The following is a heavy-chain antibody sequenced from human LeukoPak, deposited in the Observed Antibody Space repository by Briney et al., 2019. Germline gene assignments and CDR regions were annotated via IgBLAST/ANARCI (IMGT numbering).Heavy chain of an antibody. V-gene: IGHV3-48*04. Sequence: GGSLRLSCAASGFTFSSYGMSWVRQAPGKGLEWVSSISRSATTIYYADSVKGRFTISRDNAKNSLYLQMNSLRAEDTAVYFCARVGALSSSWLLYWGQGTLVTVSS. J-gene: IGHJ4*02. D-gene: IGHD6-13*01. CDR2: ISRSATTI. CDR1: GFTFSSYG. CDR3: ARVGALSSSWLLY.